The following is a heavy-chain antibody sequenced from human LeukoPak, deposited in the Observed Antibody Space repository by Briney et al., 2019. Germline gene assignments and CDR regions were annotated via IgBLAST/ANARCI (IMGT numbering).Heavy chain of an antibody. V-gene: IGHV3-64D*09. J-gene: IGHJ4*02. Sequence: GGPLRLSCSASGFTFSTYAMHWVRQAPGKGLEHVSTINTNGDDTYYADSVKGRSTISRDNSKRTLYLQMSSLRAEDTAVYYCVKDLRGGGYYTSFDYWGQGTLVTVSS. D-gene: IGHD3-10*01. CDR1: GFTFSTYA. CDR3: VKDLRGGGYYTSFDY. CDR2: INTNGDDT.